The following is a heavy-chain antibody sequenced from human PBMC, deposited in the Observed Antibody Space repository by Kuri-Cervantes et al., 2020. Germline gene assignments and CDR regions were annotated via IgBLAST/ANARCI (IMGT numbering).Heavy chain of an antibody. J-gene: IGHJ6*03. D-gene: IGHD2-15*01. Sequence: LSCTVSDVSISAYSWSWIRQPPGKGLEWIGHIYHSGSTNYSPSLKSRVTISIDTSKNQLSLKLTSVSAADTAVYFCARAETRWYDYNYYYYMDVWGKGTTVTVSS. CDR2: IYHSGST. CDR3: ARAETRWYDYNYYYYMDV. CDR1: DVSISAYS. V-gene: IGHV4-59*01.